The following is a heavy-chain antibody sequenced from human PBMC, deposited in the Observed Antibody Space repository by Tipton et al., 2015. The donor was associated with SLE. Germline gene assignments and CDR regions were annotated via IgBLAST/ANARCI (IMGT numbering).Heavy chain of an antibody. D-gene: IGHD3-10*01. CDR2: IWYDGSNK. CDR3: AKDHRRELPLYYYYGMDV. Sequence: LSLTCAVYGGSFSGYYWSWIRQPPGKGLEWVAVIWYDGSNKYYADSVKGRFTISRDNSKNTLYLQMNSLRAEDTAVYYCAKDHRRELPLYYYYGMDVWGQGTTVTVSS. V-gene: IGHV3-33*06. CDR1: GGSFSGYY. J-gene: IGHJ6*02.